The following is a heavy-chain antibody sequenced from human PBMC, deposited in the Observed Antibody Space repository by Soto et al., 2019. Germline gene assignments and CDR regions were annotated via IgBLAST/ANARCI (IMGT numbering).Heavy chain of an antibody. J-gene: IGHJ6*02. CDR2: ISYDGSNK. D-gene: IGHD6-19*01. CDR1: GFTFSSYG. Sequence: QVQLVESGGGVVQPGRSLRLSCAASGFTFSSYGMHWVRQAPGKGLEWVAVISYDGSNKYYADSVKGRFTISRDNSKNTLYLQMNSLRAEDTAVYYCAKDEEQWLDYHSYYYYGMDVWGQGTTVTVSS. CDR3: AKDEEQWLDYHSYYYYGMDV. V-gene: IGHV3-30*18.